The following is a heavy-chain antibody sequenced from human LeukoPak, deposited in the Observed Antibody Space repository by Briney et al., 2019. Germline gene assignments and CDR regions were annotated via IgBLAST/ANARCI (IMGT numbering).Heavy chain of an antibody. CDR1: GFTFSSYA. V-gene: IGHV3-30*04. J-gene: IGHJ5*02. CDR2: ISYDGSNK. D-gene: IGHD3-10*01. Sequence: GGSLRLSCAASGFTFSSYAMHWVRQAPGKGLEWVAVISYDGSNKYYADSVKGRFTISGDNSKNTLYLQMNSLRAEDTAVYYCARAYYGSGSYLSNWFDPWGQGTLVTVPS. CDR3: ARAYYGSGSYLSNWFDP.